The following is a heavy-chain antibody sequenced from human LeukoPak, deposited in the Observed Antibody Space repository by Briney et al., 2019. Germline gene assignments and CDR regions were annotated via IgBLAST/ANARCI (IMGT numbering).Heavy chain of an antibody. D-gene: IGHD1-26*01. V-gene: IGHV1-2*06. CDR2: INPNSGDP. Sequence: GASVKVSCKTSGYTFTDSYIHWVRQAPGQGLEWMGRINPNSGDPNYPQKFQGRVTMTRDTSISTAYMELSRLRSDDTAVYYCAREANMGATSAFDIWGQGTMVTVSS. CDR3: AREANMGATSAFDI. J-gene: IGHJ3*02. CDR1: GYTFTDSY.